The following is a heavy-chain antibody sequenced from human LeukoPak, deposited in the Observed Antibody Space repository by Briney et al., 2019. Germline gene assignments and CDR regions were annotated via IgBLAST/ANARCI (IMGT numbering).Heavy chain of an antibody. Sequence: PSETLSLTCAVSGVSINTCCYCWTWIRQPPGKGLEWIGYKYYSGSTRYNSSLRSRLTISLDTSKNQFSLRLTSVTAADTAVYYCARGRSYGFDFDSWGQGTLVIVSS. D-gene: IGHD5-18*01. J-gene: IGHJ4*02. V-gene: IGHV4-61*01. CDR1: GVSINTCCYC. CDR2: KYYSGST. CDR3: ARGRSYGFDFDS.